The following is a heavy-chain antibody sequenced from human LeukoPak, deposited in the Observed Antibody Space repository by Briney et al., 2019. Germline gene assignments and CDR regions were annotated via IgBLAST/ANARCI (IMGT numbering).Heavy chain of an antibody. CDR3: ARPRNYDILTGYYADWFDP. CDR1: GYTFTSYG. J-gene: IGHJ5*02. D-gene: IGHD3-9*01. V-gene: IGHV1-18*01. CDR2: ISAYNGNT. Sequence: ASVKVSCEASGYTFTSYGISWVRQAPGQGLEWMGWISAYNGNTNYAQKLQGRVTMTTDTSTSTAYMELRSLRSDDTAVYYCARPRNYDILTGYYADWFDPWGQGTLVTVSS.